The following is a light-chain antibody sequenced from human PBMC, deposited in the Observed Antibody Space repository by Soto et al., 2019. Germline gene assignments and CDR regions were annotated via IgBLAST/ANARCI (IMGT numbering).Light chain of an antibody. Sequence: QAVVTQEPSLTVSPGGTVTLTCASSTGAVTSGYYPSWFQRKPGQAPRALIYSTSNKYSWTPARFSGSLLGGKAALTLSGVQPEDEAEYYCLVSYNGANWVFGGGTKLTVL. CDR1: TGAVTSGYY. CDR3: LVSYNGANWV. V-gene: IGLV7-43*01. CDR2: STS. J-gene: IGLJ3*02.